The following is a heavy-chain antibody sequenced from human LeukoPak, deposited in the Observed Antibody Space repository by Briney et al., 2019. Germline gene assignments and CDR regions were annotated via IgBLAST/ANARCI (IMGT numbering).Heavy chain of an antibody. D-gene: IGHD5-24*01. V-gene: IGHV4-34*01. Sequence: PSETLSLTCAVYGGSFSGYYWGWIRQPPGKGLEWIGEINHSGSTNYNPSLKSRVTISVDTSKNQFSLKLSSVTAADTAVYYCARGRWLPQFDYWGQGTLVTVSS. CDR2: INHSGST. J-gene: IGHJ4*02. CDR3: ARGRWLPQFDY. CDR1: GGSFSGYY.